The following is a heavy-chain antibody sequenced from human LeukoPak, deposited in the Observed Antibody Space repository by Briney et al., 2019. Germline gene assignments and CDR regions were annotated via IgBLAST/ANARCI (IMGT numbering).Heavy chain of an antibody. J-gene: IGHJ5*02. Sequence: ASVKVSCKASGYTFTSYGMSWVRQAPGKGLEWVSAISGSGGSTYYADSVKGRFTISRDNSKNTLYLQMNSLRAEDTAVYYCAKVARTYYDSSGYYLVSWGQGTLVTVSS. V-gene: IGHV3-23*01. D-gene: IGHD3-22*01. CDR3: AKVARTYYDSSGYYLVS. CDR2: ISGSGGST. CDR1: GYTFTSYG.